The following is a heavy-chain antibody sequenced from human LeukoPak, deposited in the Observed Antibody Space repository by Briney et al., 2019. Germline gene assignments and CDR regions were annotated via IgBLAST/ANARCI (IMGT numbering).Heavy chain of an antibody. D-gene: IGHD2-2*01. CDR2: ISAYNGNT. J-gene: IGHJ1*01. CDR3: ARDGYQPLDVTSFQH. Sequence: ASVKVSCKASGYTFTSYGITWVRQAPGQGLEWMGWISAYNGNTNYPHKLQGRVTRATDTSTSTAYMWPRSLRPAHTAVYYCARDGYQPLDVTSFQHWGQGTLVTVSS. V-gene: IGHV1-18*01. CDR1: GYTFTSYG.